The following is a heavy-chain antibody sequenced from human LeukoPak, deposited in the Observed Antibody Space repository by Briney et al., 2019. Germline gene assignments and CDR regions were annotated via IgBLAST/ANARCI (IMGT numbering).Heavy chain of an antibody. CDR1: GGTFSIYA. CDR3: AARGYGDYDY. J-gene: IGHJ4*02. CDR2: IIPILGIA. Sequence: ASVKVSCKASGGTFSIYAISWVRQAPGQGLEWMGRIIPILGIANYAQKFQGRVTITADKSTSTAYMELSSLRSEDTAVYYCAARGYGDYDYWGQGTLVTVSS. D-gene: IGHD4-17*01. V-gene: IGHV1-69*04.